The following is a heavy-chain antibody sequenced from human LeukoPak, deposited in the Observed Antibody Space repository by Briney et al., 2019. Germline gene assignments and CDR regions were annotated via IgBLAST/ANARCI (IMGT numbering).Heavy chain of an antibody. J-gene: IGHJ5*02. CDR1: GGSFSGYY. Sequence: SETLSLTCAVYGGSFSGYYWSWIRQPPGKGLEWIGEINHSGSTNYNPSLKSRVTISVDTSKNQFSLKLSSVTAADTAVYYCARSPGIAVAGIFGKNWFDPWGQGTLVTVSS. CDR2: INHSGST. V-gene: IGHV4-34*01. D-gene: IGHD6-19*01. CDR3: ARSPGIAVAGIFGKNWFDP.